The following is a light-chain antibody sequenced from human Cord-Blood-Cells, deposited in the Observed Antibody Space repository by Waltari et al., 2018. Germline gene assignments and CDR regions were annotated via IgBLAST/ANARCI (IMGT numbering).Light chain of an antibody. V-gene: IGKV1-39*01. CDR1: QSISSY. Sequence: DIQMTQSPSSLSASVGHRVTITCRASQSISSYLNWYQQKPGKAPKLLIYAASSLQSGVPSRFSGSGSGTDFTLTISSLQPEDFATYYCQQRYSTLTWTFGQGTKVEIK. CDR2: AAS. CDR3: QQRYSTLTWT. J-gene: IGKJ1*01.